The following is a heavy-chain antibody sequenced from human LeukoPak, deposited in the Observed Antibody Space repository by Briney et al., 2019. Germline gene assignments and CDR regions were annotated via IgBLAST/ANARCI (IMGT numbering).Heavy chain of an antibody. CDR3: AAYDFWSGYPVGYFDY. CDR1: GGSMSSYY. CDR2: FYYSGST. Sequence: SETLSLTCTVSGGSMSSYYWSWIRQPPGKGLEWIGYFYYSGSTNYNPSLKSRVIISVDTSKNQLALNLSSVTAADTAVYYCAAYDFWSGYPVGYFDYWGQGTLVTVSS. J-gene: IGHJ4*02. V-gene: IGHV4-59*08. D-gene: IGHD3-3*01.